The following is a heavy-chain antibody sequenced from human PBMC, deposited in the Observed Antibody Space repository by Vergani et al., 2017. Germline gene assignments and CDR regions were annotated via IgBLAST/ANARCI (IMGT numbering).Heavy chain of an antibody. CDR3: ARHISVVRPSSMTAFDY. CDR2: VFYGGRT. J-gene: IGHJ4*02. D-gene: IGHD2-21*01. CDR1: GDSISTSSYA. V-gene: IGHV4-39*01. Sequence: QVQLRQWGAGLVKPSETLSLSCTVSGDSISTSSYAWGWIRQPPGKTLEWIGTVFYGGRTSYNPSHKSRVTLSLDTSKKQISLHLTSVTAADTAVYYCARHISVVRPSSMTAFDYWGQGTLVTVSS.